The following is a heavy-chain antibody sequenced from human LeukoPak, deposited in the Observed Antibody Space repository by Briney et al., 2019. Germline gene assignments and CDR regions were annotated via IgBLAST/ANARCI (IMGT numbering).Heavy chain of an antibody. CDR3: AKDSGYSSGWYPY. V-gene: IGHV3-74*01. D-gene: IGHD6-19*01. CDR2: ISPDGSTT. CDR1: GFAFSNYW. J-gene: IGHJ4*02. Sequence: GGSLRLSCAGSGFAFSNYWMHWVRQVPGKGLVWVSRISPDGSTTLYADSVKGRFTISRDNSKNALYLQMNSLRAEDTAVYYCAKDSGYSSGWYPYWGQGTLVTVSS.